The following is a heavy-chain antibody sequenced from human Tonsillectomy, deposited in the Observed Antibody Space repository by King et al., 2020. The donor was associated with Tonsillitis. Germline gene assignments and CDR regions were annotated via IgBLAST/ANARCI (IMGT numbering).Heavy chain of an antibody. CDR1: GFTFSSYA. J-gene: IGHJ4*02. D-gene: IGHD3-16*01. V-gene: IGHV3-23*04. CDR2: ISGSGGST. Sequence: VQLVESGGGLVQPGGSLRLSCAASGFTFSSYAMSWVRQAPGKGLEWVSAISGSGGSTYYADSVKGRFTISRDNSKNTLYLQMNSLRAEDTAVYYCVGGMFESYYLDYWGQGTLVTVSS. CDR3: VGGMFESYYLDY.